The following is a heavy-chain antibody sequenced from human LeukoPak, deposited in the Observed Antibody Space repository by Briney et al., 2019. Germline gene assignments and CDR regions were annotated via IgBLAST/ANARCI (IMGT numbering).Heavy chain of an antibody. CDR1: GYTFTSYG. J-gene: IGHJ3*02. CDR3: ARGGRWELPRPYAFDI. D-gene: IGHD1-26*01. Sequence: ASVKVSCKASGYTFTSYGISWVRQAPGQGLEWMGWISAYNGHTNYAQKLQGRVTMTTDTSTSTAYMELRSLRSDDTAVYYCARGGRWELPRPYAFDIWGQGTMVTVSS. V-gene: IGHV1-18*01. CDR2: ISAYNGHT.